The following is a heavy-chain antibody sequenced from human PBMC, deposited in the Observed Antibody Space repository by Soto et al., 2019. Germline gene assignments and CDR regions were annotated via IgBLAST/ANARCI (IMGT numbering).Heavy chain of an antibody. CDR2: INHSGGT. V-gene: IGHV4-34*01. CDR3: ARGSVDTVDSSGYFLFDY. J-gene: IGHJ4*02. CDR1: GGSFSAYY. Sequence: SETLSLTCAVYGGSFSAYYWSWIRQPPGKGLEWIGEINHSGGTSYNPSLKSRVTISVDTSKSQFSLKLTSVTAADRAVYYCARGSVDTVDSSGYFLFDYWGQGTLVT. D-gene: IGHD3-22*01.